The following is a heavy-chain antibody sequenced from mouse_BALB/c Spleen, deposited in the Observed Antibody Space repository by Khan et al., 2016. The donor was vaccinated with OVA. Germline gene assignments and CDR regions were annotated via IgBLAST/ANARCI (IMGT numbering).Heavy chain of an antibody. J-gene: IGHJ2*01. CDR1: GLSLTSYG. CDR3: ARLVDI. D-gene: IGHD1-3*01. Sequence: VQLQESGPGLVAPSQSLSITCTVSGLSLTSYGVHWVRQPLGRGLEWLGVIWAGGSTNYNSALMSRVSISKYNSKSQIFLKMNSMQTDATAMYYCARLVDIWGQGTTLTVSS. CDR2: IWAGGST. V-gene: IGHV2-9*02.